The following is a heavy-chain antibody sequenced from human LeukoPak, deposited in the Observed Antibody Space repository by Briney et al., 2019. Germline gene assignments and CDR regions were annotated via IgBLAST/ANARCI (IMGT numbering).Heavy chain of an antibody. CDR2: INPNSGGT. V-gene: IGHV1-2*06. CDR1: GYTFTGYY. Sequence: GASVKVSCKASGYTFTGYYMHWVRQAPGQGLEWMGRINPNSGGTNYAQKFQGRVTITADESTSTAYMELSSLRSEDTAVYYCARAVYDSSGYIIDYWGQGTLVTVSS. D-gene: IGHD3-22*01. J-gene: IGHJ4*02. CDR3: ARAVYDSSGYIIDY.